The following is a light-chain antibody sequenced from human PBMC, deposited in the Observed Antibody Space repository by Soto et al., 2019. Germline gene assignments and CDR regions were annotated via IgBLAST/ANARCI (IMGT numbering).Light chain of an antibody. V-gene: IGLV2-23*01. CDR3: CSSAPESTYV. CDR2: KGT. CDR1: SSDVGAYDS. Sequence: QSALAQHASVSGSPGQSITISCTGTSSDVGAYDSVPWYQQHPHKAPQLIIYKGTQRPSGVSNRFSGSTSGNAASLTISGLQADDEADYFCCSSAPESTYVCGPGTKVTVL. J-gene: IGLJ1*01.